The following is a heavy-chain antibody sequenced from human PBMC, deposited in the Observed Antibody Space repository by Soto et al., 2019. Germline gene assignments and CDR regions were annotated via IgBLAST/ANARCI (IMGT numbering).Heavy chain of an antibody. D-gene: IGHD3-3*01. CDR3: ARREYDFWSGYYPAGAFDI. Sequence: GGSLRLSCAASGFTFSSYSMDWVRQAPGKGLEWVSSISSSSSYIYYADSVKGRFTISRDNAKNSLYLQMNSLRAEDTAVYYCARREYDFWSGYYPAGAFDIWGQGTMVTVSS. V-gene: IGHV3-21*01. CDR2: ISSSSSYI. J-gene: IGHJ3*02. CDR1: GFTFSSYS.